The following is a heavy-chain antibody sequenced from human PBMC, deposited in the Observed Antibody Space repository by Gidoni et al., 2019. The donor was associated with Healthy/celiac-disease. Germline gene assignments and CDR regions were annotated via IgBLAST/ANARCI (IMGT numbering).Heavy chain of an antibody. CDR2: IYHSGST. Sequence: QLQLQESGSGLVKPSQTLSLTCAVSGGSISSGGYSWSWIRQPPGKGLEWIGYIYHSGSTYYNPSLKSRVTISVDRSKNQFSLKLSSVTAADTAVYYCARVNCSSTSCQWYFDLWGRGTLVTVSS. J-gene: IGHJ2*01. CDR3: ARVNCSSTSCQWYFDL. V-gene: IGHV4-30-2*01. D-gene: IGHD2-2*01. CDR1: GGSISSGGYS.